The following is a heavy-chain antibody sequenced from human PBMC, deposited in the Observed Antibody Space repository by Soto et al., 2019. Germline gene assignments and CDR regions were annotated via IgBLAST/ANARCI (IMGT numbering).Heavy chain of an antibody. CDR3: AGGGVRGVITRTRDYYGMDV. D-gene: IGHD3-10*01. CDR2: IYPGDSDT. J-gene: IGHJ6*01. CDR1: GYSFTSYW. Sequence: GGAPKISCKGSGYSFTSYWIGWGRQMPGKSPEGLGIIYPGDSDTRYSPSFQGQVTISADKSISTAYLQWSSLKASDTAMYYCAGGGVRGVITRTRDYYGMDVWGQGTTVTVSS. V-gene: IGHV5-51*01.